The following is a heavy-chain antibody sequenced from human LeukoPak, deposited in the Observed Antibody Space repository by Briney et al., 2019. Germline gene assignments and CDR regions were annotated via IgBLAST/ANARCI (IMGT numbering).Heavy chain of an antibody. J-gene: IGHJ4*02. Sequence: ASVKVSCKASGYSFTSNYIHWVRQAPGQGLEWMGMIYPRDGSTSYAQKFQGRVTVTRDTSTSTVYMELSSLRSEDTAVYYCARDPNPSYIVVVDGDDEGDYWGQGTLVTVSS. CDR1: GYSFTSNY. V-gene: IGHV1-46*01. CDR2: IYPRDGST. CDR3: ARDPNPSYIVVVDGDDEGDY. D-gene: IGHD2-21*01.